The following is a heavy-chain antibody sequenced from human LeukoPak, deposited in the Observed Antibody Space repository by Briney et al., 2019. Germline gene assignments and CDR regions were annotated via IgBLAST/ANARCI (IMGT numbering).Heavy chain of an antibody. J-gene: IGHJ4*02. Sequence: PSETLSLTCTVSGGSISSSSYYWGWIRQPPGKGLEWIGSIYYSGSTYYNPSLKSRVTISVDTSKNQFSLKLSSVTAADTAVYYCARGRWSEKGSYYGERFDYWGQGTLVTVSS. CDR1: GGSISSSSYY. CDR2: IYYSGST. D-gene: IGHD1-26*01. V-gene: IGHV4-39*07. CDR3: ARGRWSEKGSYYGERFDY.